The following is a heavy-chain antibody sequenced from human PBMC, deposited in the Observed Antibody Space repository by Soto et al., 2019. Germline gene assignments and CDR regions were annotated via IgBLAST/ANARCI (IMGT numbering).Heavy chain of an antibody. Sequence: QVQLVQSGAEVKKPGSSVKVSCKASGGTFSSYTINWVRQAPGQGLEWMGRIIPILGIANYAQKFQGRVTVTADKSTSTAYMELSSLISEDTAVYYCASDYGCNSGYWGQGTLVTVSS. V-gene: IGHV1-69*02. CDR3: ASDYGCNSGY. D-gene: IGHD4-17*01. CDR2: IIPILGIA. CDR1: GGTFSSYT. J-gene: IGHJ4*02.